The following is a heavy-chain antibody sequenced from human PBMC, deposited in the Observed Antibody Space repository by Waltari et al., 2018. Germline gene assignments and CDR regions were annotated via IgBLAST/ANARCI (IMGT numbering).Heavy chain of an antibody. CDR3: VRGSLNPGFDY. Sequence: EVQLVESGGGLVQPGGSLRLSCAVSGFTFSSYWMHWCRQTPGEGLVWLSRTNTDGSFTNYADSVEGRFTMSRDNAKDTVYLQMNSLRAEETAIYYCVRGSLNPGFDYWGQGTLVTVSS. CDR1: GFTFSSYW. V-gene: IGHV3-74*01. J-gene: IGHJ4*02. CDR2: TNTDGSFT.